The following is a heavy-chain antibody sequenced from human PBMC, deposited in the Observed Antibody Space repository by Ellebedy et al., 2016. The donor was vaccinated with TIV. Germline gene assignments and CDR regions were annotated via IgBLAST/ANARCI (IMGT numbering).Heavy chain of an antibody. V-gene: IGHV3-23*01. D-gene: IGHD4-23*01. CDR2: ISGSGGNT. CDR1: GLTFSSHA. J-gene: IGHJ3*02. CDR3: ARDPVGVGPAFDI. Sequence: PGGSLRLSCAASGLTFSSHAMSWVRQAPGKGLEWVSSISGSGGNTYYSDSVKGRFTISRDNSKETLYLQVNSLRAEDTAVYYCARDPVGVGPAFDIWGQGTMVTVSS.